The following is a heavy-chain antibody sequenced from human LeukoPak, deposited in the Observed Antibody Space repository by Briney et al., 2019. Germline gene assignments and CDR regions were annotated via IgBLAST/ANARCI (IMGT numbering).Heavy chain of an antibody. Sequence: GGSLRLSCAASGFTFSSYGMHWVRQAPGKGLERVAFIRYDGSNKYYADSVKGRFTISRDNSKNTLYLQMNSLRAEDTAVYYCAKDPYSGSPNWFDPWGQGTLVTVSS. CDR3: AKDPYSGSPNWFDP. CDR2: IRYDGSNK. CDR1: GFTFSSYG. V-gene: IGHV3-30*02. D-gene: IGHD1-26*01. J-gene: IGHJ5*02.